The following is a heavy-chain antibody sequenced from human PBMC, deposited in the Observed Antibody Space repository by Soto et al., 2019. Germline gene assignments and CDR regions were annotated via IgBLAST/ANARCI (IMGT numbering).Heavy chain of an antibody. Sequence: SVKVSCKASGFTFTSSAVQWVRQARGQRLEWIGWIVVGSGNTNYAQKFQERVTITRDTSTTTAYMELRSLRSDDTAVYYCARDGFYAGLGGHAYGYSPPRYYGMEVWGQGTTVTVSS. CDR3: ARDGFYAGLGGHAYGYSPPRYYGMEV. CDR2: IVVGSGNT. D-gene: IGHD5-18*01. J-gene: IGHJ6*02. CDR1: GFTFTSSA. V-gene: IGHV1-58*01.